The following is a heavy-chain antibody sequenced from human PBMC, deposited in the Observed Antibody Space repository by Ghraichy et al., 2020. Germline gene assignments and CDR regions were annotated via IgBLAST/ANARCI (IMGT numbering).Heavy chain of an antibody. V-gene: IGHV3-48*02. D-gene: IGHD4-17*01. J-gene: IGHJ5*02. Sequence: GGSLRLSCAASGFSFSTYSMNWVRQAPGKGLEWVSYISSSGSPIYYAESVKGRFTISRDNAKKSLYLQMNTLRDEDTAVYYCARDDGYGALNWFDPWGQGTLVTVSS. CDR1: GFSFSTYS. CDR3: ARDDGYGALNWFDP. CDR2: ISSSGSPI.